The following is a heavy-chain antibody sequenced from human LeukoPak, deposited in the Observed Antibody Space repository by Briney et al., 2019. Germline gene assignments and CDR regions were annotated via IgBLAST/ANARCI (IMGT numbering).Heavy chain of an antibody. J-gene: IGHJ2*01. V-gene: IGHV4-59*01. Sequence: SETLSLTCTVSGGSISSYYWSWIRQPPGKGLEWIGYIYYSGSTNYNPSLKSRVTISVDTSKNQFSLKLSSVTAADTAVYYCARAYVYYYDSSGYYYYWYFDLWGRGTLVTVSS. D-gene: IGHD3-22*01. CDR2: IYYSGST. CDR1: GGSISSYY. CDR3: ARAYVYYYDSSGYYYYWYFDL.